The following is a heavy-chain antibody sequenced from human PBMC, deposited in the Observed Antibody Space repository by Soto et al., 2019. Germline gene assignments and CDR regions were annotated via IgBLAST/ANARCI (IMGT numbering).Heavy chain of an antibody. V-gene: IGHV1-69*10. J-gene: IGHJ6*02. CDR1: GSTFSSFG. Sequence: AVKVSCKACGSTFSSFGINWVQQAPGQGLEWMGVIIPVYPIANYEQKFQGRVTITADTSTNTAYMELSSLRSEDTAVYFCASGRDDFYYYAMDVWGQGTTVTVSS. CDR2: IIPVYPIA. CDR3: ASGRDDFYYYAMDV.